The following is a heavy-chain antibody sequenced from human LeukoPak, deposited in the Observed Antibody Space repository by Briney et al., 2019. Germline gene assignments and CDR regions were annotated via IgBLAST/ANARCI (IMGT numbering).Heavy chain of an antibody. CDR3: AREEGQFGEYLYYYYMDV. D-gene: IGHD3-10*01. CDR2: TYYWSKWYN. V-gene: IGHV6-1*01. CDR1: GDSVSSNSAA. Sequence: SQTLSLTCAISGDSVSSNSAAWNWIRQSPSRGLEWLGRTYYWSKWYNDYAVSVKSRITINPDTSKNQFSLQLNSVTPEDTAVYYCAREEGQFGEYLYYYYMDVWGKGTTVTVSS. J-gene: IGHJ6*03.